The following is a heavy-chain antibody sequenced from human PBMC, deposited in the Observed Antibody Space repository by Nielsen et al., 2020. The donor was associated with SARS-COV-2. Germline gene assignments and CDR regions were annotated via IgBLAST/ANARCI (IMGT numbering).Heavy chain of an antibody. J-gene: IGHJ4*02. CDR3: ARDSTSYDFWSGYYTYYFDY. V-gene: IGHV3-7*01. D-gene: IGHD3-3*01. CDR2: IKQDGSEK. Sequence: GESLKISCAASGFTFSSYWMNWVRQAPGKGLEWVANIKQDGSEKYYGDSVKGRFTISRDNAKNSLYLQMNSLRAEDTAVYYCARDSTSYDFWSGYYTYYFDYWGQGTLVTVSS. CDR1: GFTFSSYW.